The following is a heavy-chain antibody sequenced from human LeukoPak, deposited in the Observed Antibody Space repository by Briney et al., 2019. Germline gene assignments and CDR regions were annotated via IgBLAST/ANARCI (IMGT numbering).Heavy chain of an antibody. CDR3: ARERITMIVVVTAFDY. Sequence: GGSLRLSCAASGFTFSSYGMHWVRQAPGKGLEWVAFIRYDGSNKYYADSVKGRFTISRDNSKNTLYLQMNSLRAEDTAVYYCARERITMIVVVTAFDYWGQGTLVTVSS. J-gene: IGHJ4*02. CDR1: GFTFSSYG. D-gene: IGHD3-22*01. V-gene: IGHV3-30*02. CDR2: IRYDGSNK.